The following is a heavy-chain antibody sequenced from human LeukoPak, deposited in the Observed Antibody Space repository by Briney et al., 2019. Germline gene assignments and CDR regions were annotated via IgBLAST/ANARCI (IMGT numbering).Heavy chain of an antibody. D-gene: IGHD3-3*01. V-gene: IGHV3-48*01. J-gene: IGHJ4*02. CDR3: ASRLRLLDG. Sequence: GGSLRLSCVASGFTFSSYSMNWVRQAPGKGLEWVPYISNSGSTIYYADSVKGRFTISRDDAKNSVYLQMNSLRADDTAVYYCASRLRLLDGWGQGTLVTVSS. CDR1: GFTFSSYS. CDR2: ISNSGSTI.